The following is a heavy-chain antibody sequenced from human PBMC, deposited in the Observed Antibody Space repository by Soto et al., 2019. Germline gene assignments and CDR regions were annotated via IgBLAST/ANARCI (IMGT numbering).Heavy chain of an antibody. CDR2: ISYDGKVA. Sequence: QVQLVESGGGVVQPGRSLRLSCAASGFTFSSYGMHWVRQAPGKGLEWVTVISYDGKVAYYADSVKGRFTISRYNSKNTLYLQMDSRRTADTTMYFCAKEGPITNWYSCNWGQGTLVIVSS. V-gene: IGHV3-30*18. CDR1: GFTFSSYG. D-gene: IGHD1-7*01. J-gene: IGHJ4*02. CDR3: AKEGPITNWYSCN.